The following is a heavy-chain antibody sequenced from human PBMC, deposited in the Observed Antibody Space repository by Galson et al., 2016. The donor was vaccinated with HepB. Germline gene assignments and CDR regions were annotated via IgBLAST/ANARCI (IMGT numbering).Heavy chain of an antibody. CDR3: ARLGYNSRWYQAYYYYYAMDV. Sequence: SETLSLTCTVSGGSISSRYWNWIRQPPGKGLEWIAYIYYSGSTNYNPSLKSRVTISVDTSKKQFSLRLSSVTAADTAVYYCARLGYNSRWYQAYYYYYAMDVWGQGTTVIVSS. CDR2: IYYSGST. V-gene: IGHV4-59*08. J-gene: IGHJ6*02. D-gene: IGHD6-13*01. CDR1: GGSISSRY.